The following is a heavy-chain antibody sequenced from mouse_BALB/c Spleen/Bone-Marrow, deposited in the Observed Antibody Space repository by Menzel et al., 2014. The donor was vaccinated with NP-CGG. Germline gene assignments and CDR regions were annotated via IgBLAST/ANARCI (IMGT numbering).Heavy chain of an antibody. CDR2: ISSGSSTI. D-gene: IGHD2-14*01. J-gene: IGHJ4*01. V-gene: IGHV5-17*02. CDR3: AREEKTYYRDRAHYDAMDY. Sequence: EVKVVDSGGGLVQPGGSRKLSCAASGFTFSSFGMHWVRQAPEKGLEWVAYISSGSSTIYYADTVKGRFTISRDNPKNTLFLQMTSLRSEDTAMYYCAREEKTYYRDRAHYDAMDYWGQGTSVTVSS. CDR1: GFTFSSFG.